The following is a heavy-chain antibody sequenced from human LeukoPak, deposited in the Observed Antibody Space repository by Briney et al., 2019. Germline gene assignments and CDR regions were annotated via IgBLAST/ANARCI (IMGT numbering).Heavy chain of an antibody. CDR3: AKCYDILTGYALFDY. Sequence: GGSLRLSCAASGFTFSSYAMSWVRQAPGKGLEWVSAISGSGGSTYYADSVKGRFTISRDNSKNTLYLQVNSLRAEDTAVYYCAKCYDILTGYALFDYWGQGTLVTVSS. J-gene: IGHJ4*02. CDR1: GFTFSSYA. CDR2: ISGSGGST. D-gene: IGHD3-9*01. V-gene: IGHV3-23*01.